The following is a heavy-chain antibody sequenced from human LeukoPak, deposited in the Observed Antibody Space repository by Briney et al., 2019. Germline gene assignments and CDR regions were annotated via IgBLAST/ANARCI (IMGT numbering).Heavy chain of an antibody. Sequence: SETLSLTCTVSGGSISGYYWSWIRQPPGKGLEWIGYIYTSGNSNYNPSLRSRVTISVDTSKNQFSLKLSSVTAADTAVYYCARGYYGSGSHCCHMDVWGKGTTITVS. J-gene: IGHJ6*03. CDR3: ARGYYGSGSHCCHMDV. CDR1: GGSISGYY. D-gene: IGHD3-10*01. V-gene: IGHV4-4*09. CDR2: IYTSGNS.